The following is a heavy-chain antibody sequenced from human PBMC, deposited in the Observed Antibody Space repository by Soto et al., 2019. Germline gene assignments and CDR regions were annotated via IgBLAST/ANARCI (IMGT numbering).Heavy chain of an antibody. Sequence: NPGGSLRLSCAASGFTFSSYSMNWVRQAPGKGLEWVSSISSSSSYIYYADSVKGRFTISRDNAKNSLYLQMNSLRAEDTAVYYCEGSSWYSHYYYGMDVWGQGTTVTVSS. D-gene: IGHD2-15*01. CDR1: GFTFSSYS. CDR2: ISSSSSYI. CDR3: EGSSWYSHYYYGMDV. J-gene: IGHJ6*02. V-gene: IGHV3-21*01.